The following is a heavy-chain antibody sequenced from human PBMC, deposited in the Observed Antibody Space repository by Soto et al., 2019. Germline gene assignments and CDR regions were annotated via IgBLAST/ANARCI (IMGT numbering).Heavy chain of an antibody. CDR1: GYTFTGYY. J-gene: IGHJ6*02. CDR3: ARDYCSSTSCYKDYYYGMDV. Sequence: ASVKVSCKASGYTFTGYYMHWVRQAPGQGLEWMGWINPNSGGTNYAQKFQGRVTMTRDTSISTAYMELSRLRSDDTAVYYCARDYCSSTSCYKDYYYGMDVWGQGTTVTVSS. D-gene: IGHD2-2*02. V-gene: IGHV1-2*02. CDR2: INPNSGGT.